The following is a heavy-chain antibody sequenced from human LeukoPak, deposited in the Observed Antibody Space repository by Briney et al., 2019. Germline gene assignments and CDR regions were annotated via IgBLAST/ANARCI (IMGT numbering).Heavy chain of an antibody. J-gene: IGHJ5*02. CDR3: ARRDESAGYYYWFDP. D-gene: IGHD3-22*01. Sequence: PSETLSLTCSVSSGSISNYYWIWIRQPPGKGLEWIGYASYSGSTSYNPSLKSRVTISVDMSKNQFSLRLTSVTAADTAVYYCARRDESAGYYYWFDPWGQGTLVTVSS. V-gene: IGHV4-59*01. CDR1: SGSISNYY. CDR2: ASYSGST.